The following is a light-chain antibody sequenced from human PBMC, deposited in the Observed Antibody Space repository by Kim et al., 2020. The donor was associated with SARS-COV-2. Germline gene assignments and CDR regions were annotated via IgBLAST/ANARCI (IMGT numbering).Light chain of an antibody. CDR3: NSRDSNDNVV. CDR2: GKN. J-gene: IGLJ2*01. CDR1: SLRSYY. V-gene: IGLV3-19*01. Sequence: VALGQTVRITFQEDSLRSYYATWCQQKPRQAPIVVIYGKNNRPSGIPDRFSGSSSGNTASLTITGTQAGDESDYYCNSRDSNDNVVFGGGTQLTVL.